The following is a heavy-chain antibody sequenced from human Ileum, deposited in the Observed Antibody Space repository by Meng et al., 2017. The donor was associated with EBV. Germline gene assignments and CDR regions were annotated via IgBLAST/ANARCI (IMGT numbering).Heavy chain of an antibody. J-gene: IGHJ4*02. D-gene: IGHD2-21*02. CDR3: ARIPYGDIYSAYFDY. CDR2: IYHSGAT. Sequence: TVLLTPPGTVSPTRTVSCACVNGPPWGSWLRQPPGEVLEWIGQIYHSGATNYNPSLKSRVTISVDTSENQFSLELNSVTAADTAVYYCARIPYGDIYSAYFDYWSPGTLVTVSS. V-gene: IGHV4-4*03. CDR1: CACVNGPPW.